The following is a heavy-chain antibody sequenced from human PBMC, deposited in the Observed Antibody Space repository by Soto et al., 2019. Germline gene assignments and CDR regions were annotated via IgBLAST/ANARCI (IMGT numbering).Heavy chain of an antibody. Sequence: PGGSLRLSCAASGFTFSSYAMRWVRQAPGKGLEWVSAISGSGGSTYYADSVKGRFTISRDNSKNTLYLQMNSLRAEDTAVYYCAKDSSGYPNPPFFDYWGQGTLVTVSS. D-gene: IGHD3-22*01. V-gene: IGHV3-23*01. CDR2: ISGSGGST. J-gene: IGHJ4*02. CDR1: GFTFSSYA. CDR3: AKDSSGYPNPPFFDY.